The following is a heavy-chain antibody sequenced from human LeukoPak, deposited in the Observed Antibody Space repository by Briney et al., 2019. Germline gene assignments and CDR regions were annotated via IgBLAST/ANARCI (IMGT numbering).Heavy chain of an antibody. V-gene: IGHV3-7*01. Sequence: AGGSLRLSCAASGFSLSGYWMSWVRQAPGKGLEWVARLHADGNEKNFVGSVQGRFTVSRDNAKNSPYLQMNSLRVEDTAVYYCARGGYSFDYLGQGTLVTVSS. J-gene: IGHJ4*02. D-gene: IGHD5-12*01. CDR1: GFSLSGYW. CDR2: LHADGNEK. CDR3: ARGGYSFDY.